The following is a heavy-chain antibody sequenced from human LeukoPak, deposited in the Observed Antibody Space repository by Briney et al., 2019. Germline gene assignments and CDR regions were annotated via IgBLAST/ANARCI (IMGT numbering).Heavy chain of an antibody. J-gene: IGHJ6*03. V-gene: IGHV4-34*01. CDR1: GGSFSSYY. CDR3: ARVSYYDSSGYALGYYYYMDV. CDR2: SNHGGST. Sequence: SETLSLTCAVYGGSFSSYYWSWIRQPPGKGLEWIGESNHGGSTNYNPSLKSRVTISVDTSKNQFSLKLSSVTAADTAVYYCARVSYYDSSGYALGYYYYMDVWGKGTTVTISS. D-gene: IGHD3-22*01.